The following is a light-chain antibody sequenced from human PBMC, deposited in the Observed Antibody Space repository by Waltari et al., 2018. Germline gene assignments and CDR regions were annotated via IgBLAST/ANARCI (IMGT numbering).Light chain of an antibody. CDR1: QSVRAW. V-gene: IGKV1-5*03. CDR3: QQYNSYPWT. CDR2: KAS. Sequence: DMQMTQSPSTLSASVGDRVTITCRASQSVRAWLAWYQQKPGKAPNLLIYKASSLQSGVPSRFSGSGSGTEFTLTISSLQPDDFATYFCQQYNSYPWTFGQGTKVEI. J-gene: IGKJ1*01.